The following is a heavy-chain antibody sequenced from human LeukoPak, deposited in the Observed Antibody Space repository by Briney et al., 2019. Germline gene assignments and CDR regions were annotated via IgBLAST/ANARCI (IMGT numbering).Heavy chain of an antibody. Sequence: GGSLRLSCAASGFTFSSYAMSWVRQAPGKGLEWVSAISGSGGSSHYADSVKGRFTISRDNSKNTLYLRMNGLRAEDTAVYYCARFGHYGSGDYWGQGTLVTVSS. CDR2: ISGSGGSS. CDR1: GFTFSSYA. D-gene: IGHD3-10*01. V-gene: IGHV3-23*01. CDR3: ARFGHYGSGDY. J-gene: IGHJ4*02.